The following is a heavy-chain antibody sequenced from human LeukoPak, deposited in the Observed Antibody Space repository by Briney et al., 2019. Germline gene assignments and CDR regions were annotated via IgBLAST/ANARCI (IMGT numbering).Heavy chain of an antibody. CDR1: GGTFSSYT. CDR3: ASGWYSSGWYRGYNWFDP. Sequence: SVTVSFKASGGTFSSYTISWVRQAPGQGLEWMGRIIPILGIANYSQKFQGRVTITADKSTSTAYMELSSLRSEDTAVYYCASGWYSSGWYRGYNWFDPWGQGTLVSVSS. D-gene: IGHD6-19*01. J-gene: IGHJ5*02. CDR2: IIPILGIA. V-gene: IGHV1-69*02.